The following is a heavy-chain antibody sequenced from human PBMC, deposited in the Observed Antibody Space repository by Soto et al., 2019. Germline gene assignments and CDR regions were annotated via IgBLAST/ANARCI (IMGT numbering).Heavy chain of an antibody. CDR3: RVVTPLRSSDI. CDR2: IYYNGDT. CDR1: GGSIGSGGYY. V-gene: IGHV4-31*03. Sequence: SETLSLTCTVSGGSIGSGGYYWSWIRQHPGKGLEWIGHIYYNGDTHYSPSLKSRLSISLDTSKNHFSLNLSSVTAADSAVYFCRVVTPLRSSDIWGPGTMVTVSS. D-gene: IGHD3-22*01. J-gene: IGHJ3*02.